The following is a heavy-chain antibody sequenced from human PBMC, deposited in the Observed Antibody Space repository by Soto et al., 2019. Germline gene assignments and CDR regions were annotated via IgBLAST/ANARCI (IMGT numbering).Heavy chain of an antibody. J-gene: IGHJ1*01. CDR1: GYTFTSYG. CDR3: ARGFGSIPTAEYFQH. Sequence: GASVKVSCKASGYTFTSYGISWVRQAPGQGLEWMGWISAYNGNTNYAQKLQGRVTMTTDTSTSTAYMELRSLRSDDTAVYYCARGFGSIPTAEYFQHWGQGTLVTVSS. D-gene: IGHD3-16*01. V-gene: IGHV1-18*01. CDR2: ISAYNGNT.